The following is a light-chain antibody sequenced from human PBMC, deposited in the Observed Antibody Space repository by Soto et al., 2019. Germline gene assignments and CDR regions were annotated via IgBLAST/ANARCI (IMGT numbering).Light chain of an antibody. V-gene: IGKV3-20*01. Sequence: EIVLTQSPGTLSLSPGERATLSCRASQSVTSSYLAWFQQKPGQAPRLLIYGASSRATGIPERLSGSGSGTDFTLTISRMEPEDFAVYYCQQYGSSSTFGQGTRLEI. J-gene: IGKJ5*01. CDR3: QQYGSSST. CDR2: GAS. CDR1: QSVTSSY.